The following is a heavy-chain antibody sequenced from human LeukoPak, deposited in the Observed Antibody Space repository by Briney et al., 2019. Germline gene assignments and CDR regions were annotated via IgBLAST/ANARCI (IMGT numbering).Heavy chain of an antibody. V-gene: IGHV4-59*12. J-gene: IGHJ3*02. CDR2: IHYSGST. Sequence: SETLSLTCTVSGGSISSYYWSWIRQPPGKGLEWIGYIHYSGSTNYNPSLKSRVTISEDTSKNQFSLKLSSVTAADTAVYYCARAGYYYDSEIAFDIWGQGTMVTVSS. CDR3: ARAGYYYDSEIAFDI. D-gene: IGHD3-22*01. CDR1: GGSISSYY.